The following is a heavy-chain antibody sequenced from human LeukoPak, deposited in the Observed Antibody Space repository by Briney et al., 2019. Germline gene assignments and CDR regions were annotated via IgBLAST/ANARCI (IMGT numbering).Heavy chain of an antibody. CDR1: GGSISSSSYY. J-gene: IGHJ6*03. D-gene: IGHD3-10*01. CDR2: IYYSGST. CDR3: ARQVGSYYYYYMDV. Sequence: SETLSLTCTVSGGSISSSSYYWGWIRQPPGKGLEWIGSIYYSGSTYYNPSLKSRVTISVDTSKNQFSLKLGSVTAADTAVYYCARQVGSYYYYYMDVWGKGTTVTVSS. V-gene: IGHV4-39*01.